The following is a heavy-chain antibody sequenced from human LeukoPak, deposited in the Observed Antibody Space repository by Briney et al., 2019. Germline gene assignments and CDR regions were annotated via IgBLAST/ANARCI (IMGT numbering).Heavy chain of an antibody. CDR3: AKDQCSGGSCYYPSLMDV. V-gene: IGHV3-21*01. CDR1: GFTFSHYS. J-gene: IGHJ6*03. Sequence: PGGSLRLSCAASGFTFSHYSMNWVRQAPRKGPEWVSSISSSSSYIYYADSVKGRFTISRDNSKNTLYLQMNSLRAEDTAVYYCAKDQCSGGSCYYPSLMDVWGKGTTVTISS. CDR2: ISSSSSYI. D-gene: IGHD2-15*01.